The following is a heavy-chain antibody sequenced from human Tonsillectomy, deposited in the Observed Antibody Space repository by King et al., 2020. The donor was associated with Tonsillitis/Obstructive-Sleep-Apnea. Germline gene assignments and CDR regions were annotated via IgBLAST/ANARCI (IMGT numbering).Heavy chain of an antibody. V-gene: IGHV1-46*01. CDR3: ARDRCSSTSCYKYFQH. CDR2: INPSGGST. Sequence: QLVQSGAEVKKPGASVKVSYKASGYTFTSYYMHWVRQAPGQGLEWMGIINPSGGSTSYAQKFQGRVTMTRDTSTSTVYMELSSLRSEDTAVYYCARDRCSSTSCYKYFQHWGQGTLVSVSS. D-gene: IGHD2-2*02. CDR1: GYTFTSYY. J-gene: IGHJ1*01.